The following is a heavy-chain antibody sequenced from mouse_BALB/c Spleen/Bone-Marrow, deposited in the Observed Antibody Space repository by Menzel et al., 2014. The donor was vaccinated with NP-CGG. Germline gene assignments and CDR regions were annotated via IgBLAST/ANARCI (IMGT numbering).Heavy chain of an antibody. Sequence: GGGLVKLGGSLKLSCAASGFIFSSYYMSWVRQTPEKRLELVAAITSNGGNTYYPDTVKGRFTISRDNARNTLYLQMSSLKSEDTALYYCARHGSSYAIDSWSQGASGTVSS. V-gene: IGHV5-6-2*01. CDR2: ITSNGGNT. D-gene: IGHD1-1*01. J-gene: IGHJ4*01. CDR3: ARHGSSYAIDS. CDR1: GFIFSSYY.